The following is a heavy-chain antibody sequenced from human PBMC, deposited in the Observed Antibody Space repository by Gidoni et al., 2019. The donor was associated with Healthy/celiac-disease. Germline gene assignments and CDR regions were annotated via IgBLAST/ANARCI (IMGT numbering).Heavy chain of an antibody. D-gene: IGHD2-8*01. CDR2: IYYSGST. J-gene: IGHJ4*02. CDR3: ARHVSTVDPFDY. V-gene: IGHV4-39*01. CDR1: GGSSSSSSYY. Sequence: QLQLQESGPGLVKPSATLSLTCTVSGGSSSSSSYYWGGIRQPPGKGLEWIGSIYYSGSTYYNPSLKSRVTISVDTSKNQFSLKLSSVTAADTAVYYCARHVSTVDPFDYWGQGTLVTVSS.